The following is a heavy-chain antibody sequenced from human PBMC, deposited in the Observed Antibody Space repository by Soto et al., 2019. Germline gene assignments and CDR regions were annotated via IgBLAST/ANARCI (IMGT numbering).Heavy chain of an antibody. CDR3: ARVYFLRYCSSTSCYKGGMDV. CDR2: INWNGGST. CDR1: GFTFDDYG. Sequence: GGSLRLSCAASGFTFDDYGMSWVRQAPGKGLEWVSGINWNGGSTNYADSVKGRFTISRDNAKNSLYLQMNSLRAEDTALYYCARVYFLRYCSSTSCYKGGMDVWGQGTTVTVSS. D-gene: IGHD2-2*02. J-gene: IGHJ6*02. V-gene: IGHV3-20*04.